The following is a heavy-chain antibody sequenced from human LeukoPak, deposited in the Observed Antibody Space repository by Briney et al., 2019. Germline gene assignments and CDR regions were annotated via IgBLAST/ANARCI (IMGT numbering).Heavy chain of an antibody. J-gene: IGHJ3*02. CDR1: GFTFSSYG. CDR2: ISYDGSNK. CDR3: ARDRSGIYDAFDI. V-gene: IGHV3-30*03. D-gene: IGHD1-26*01. Sequence: GGSLRLSCAASGFTFSSYGMHWVRQAPGKGLEWVAVISYDGSNKDYADSVKGRFTISRDSSKNTLYLQLNSLRAEDTAVYYCARDRSGIYDAFDIWGQGTMVTVPS.